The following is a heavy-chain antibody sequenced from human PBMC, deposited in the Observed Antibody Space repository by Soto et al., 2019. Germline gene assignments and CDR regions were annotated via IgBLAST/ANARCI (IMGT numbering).Heavy chain of an antibody. J-gene: IGHJ4*02. Sequence: EVQLVESGGGLVQPGGSLRLSCAASGFTFSSYWMHWVRQAPGKGLVWVSRLKSDGSGTTYADSVKGRLTISRDNAKNTLELQMNNLRAEDTAVYYCVRGDCDYYDGKGYLGRHWGQGTLVTVSS. CDR2: LKSDGSGT. CDR3: VRGDCDYYDGKGYLGRH. V-gene: IGHV3-74*01. D-gene: IGHD3-22*01. CDR1: GFTFSSYW.